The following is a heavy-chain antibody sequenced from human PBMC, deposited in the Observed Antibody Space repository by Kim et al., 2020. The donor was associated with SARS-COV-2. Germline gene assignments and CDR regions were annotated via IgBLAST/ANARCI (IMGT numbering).Heavy chain of an antibody. J-gene: IGHJ4*02. CDR3: ARDSCRGDCYSTFDF. V-gene: IGHV3-48*02. Sequence: GGSLRLSCAASGFDFSGHTMHWVRQAPGKGLEWVSYITSSANDRFYTDSVKGRFTISRDNARRSLHLQMNGLTEEDTAVYFCARDSCRGDCYSTFDFWGQGILVPVSS. D-gene: IGHD2-21*02. CDR1: GFDFSGHT. CDR2: ITSSANDR.